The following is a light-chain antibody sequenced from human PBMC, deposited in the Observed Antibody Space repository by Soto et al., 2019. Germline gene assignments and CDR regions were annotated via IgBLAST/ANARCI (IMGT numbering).Light chain of an antibody. J-gene: IGKJ5*01. CDR3: QQRSNWPLT. CDR1: QSVSSY. CDR2: DAS. Sequence: EIVLTQSPATLSLSPGERATLFCRASQSVSSYFAWYQQKPGQAPNLLIYDASNRATGIPARFSGSGSGTDFTITISSLEPEDFEVYYCQQRSNWPLTFGQGTRLEIK. V-gene: IGKV3-11*01.